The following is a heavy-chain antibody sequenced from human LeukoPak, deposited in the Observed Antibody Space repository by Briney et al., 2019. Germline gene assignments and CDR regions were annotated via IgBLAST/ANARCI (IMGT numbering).Heavy chain of an antibody. V-gene: IGHV5-51*01. J-gene: IGHJ4*02. Sequence: GESLKISCKGSGYSFTSYWIGWARQMPGKGLEWMGIIYPGDSDTRYSPSLQGQVTISADKSISTAHLQWSSLKASDTAMYYCARHRGFTMVRGVIIPDYWGQGTLVTVSS. D-gene: IGHD3-10*01. CDR2: IYPGDSDT. CDR3: ARHRGFTMVRGVIIPDY. CDR1: GYSFTSYW.